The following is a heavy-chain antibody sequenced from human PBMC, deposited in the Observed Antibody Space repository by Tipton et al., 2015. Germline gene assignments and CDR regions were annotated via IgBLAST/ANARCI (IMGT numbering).Heavy chain of an antibody. CDR1: GGAISSGDYY. Sequence: TLSLTCTVSGGAISSGDYYWSWIRQHPGKGLEWIGYIFYSGTTYYNPSLKSRLTISVDTSKNQFSLKLTSVNAADTAVYYCARGGNNWFDPWGQGTLVTVSS. CDR3: ARGGNNWFDP. D-gene: IGHD2-15*01. CDR2: IFYSGTT. V-gene: IGHV4-31*03. J-gene: IGHJ5*02.